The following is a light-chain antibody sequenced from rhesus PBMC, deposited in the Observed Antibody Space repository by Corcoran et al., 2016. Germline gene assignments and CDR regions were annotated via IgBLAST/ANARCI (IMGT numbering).Light chain of an antibody. CDR2: EAS. J-gene: IGKJ3*01. CDR1: QGITDD. Sequence: DIQMTQSPSSLSASVGDRVTITCRASQGITDDLAWYQQKPGETPNLLVYEASSLERGIPSRFSGSGSGTDFTLTISSLQSEDFSTYYCQQYSNPPFTFGPGTKLDIK. V-gene: IGKV1S17*01. CDR3: QQYSNPPFT.